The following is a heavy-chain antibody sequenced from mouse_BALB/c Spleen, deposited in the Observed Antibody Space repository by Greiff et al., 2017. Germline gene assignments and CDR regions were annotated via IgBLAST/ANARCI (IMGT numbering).Heavy chain of an antibody. D-gene: IGHD1-2*01. J-gene: IGHJ3*01. V-gene: IGHV5-6-3*01. Sequence: EVKVVESGGGLVQPGGSLKLSCAASGFTFSSYGMSWVRQTPDKRLELVATINSNGGSTYYPDSVKGRFTISRDNAKNTLYLQMSSLKSEDTAMYYCARVITTVPFAYWGQGTLVTVSA. CDR2: INSNGGST. CDR3: ARVITTVPFAY. CDR1: GFTFSSYG.